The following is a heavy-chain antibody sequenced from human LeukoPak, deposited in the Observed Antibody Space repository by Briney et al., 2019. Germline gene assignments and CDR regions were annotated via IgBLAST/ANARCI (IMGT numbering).Heavy chain of an antibody. D-gene: IGHD3-22*01. CDR2: ISAYNGDT. J-gene: IGHJ3*01. V-gene: IGHV1-18*01. Sequence: GASVKVSCKASVYTFTSYGISWVRRAPGQGLEWMGWISAYNGDTNYAQKLQGRVTMTTDTSTSTASMELRSLRSDDTAVYYCARERGYDSSGYYHDAFDVWGQGTMVTVSS. CDR1: VYTFTSYG. CDR3: ARERGYDSSGYYHDAFDV.